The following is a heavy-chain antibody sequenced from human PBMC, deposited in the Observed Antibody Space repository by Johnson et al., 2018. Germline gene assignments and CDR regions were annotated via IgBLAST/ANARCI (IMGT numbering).Heavy chain of an antibody. CDR3: TREREALGDYSYYGMDV. V-gene: IGHV3-73*01. CDR1: GFSFSGSV. J-gene: IGHJ6*02. CDR2: VRTEANTYAT. Sequence: VQLVESGGGLVQPGGSLKLSCAASGFSFSGSVMHWVRQASGKGPEWVGRVRTEANTYATAYAASVKGRFTITRDDSKNTASLQMNSLKTEDTAVYYCTREREALGDYSYYGMDVWGQGTTVTVSS. D-gene: IGHD3-16*01.